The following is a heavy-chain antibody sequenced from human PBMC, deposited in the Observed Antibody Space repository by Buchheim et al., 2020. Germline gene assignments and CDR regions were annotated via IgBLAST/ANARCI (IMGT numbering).Heavy chain of an antibody. V-gene: IGHV3-48*03. D-gene: IGHD3-3*01. Sequence: EVQLVESGGGLVQPGGSLRLSCAASGFTFSSYEMNWVRQAPGKGLEWVSYISSSGSTIYYADSVKGRFTISRDNANNSLYLQMNSLRAEDTAVYYCARESPLRFLEWLPTGDYYYGMDVWGQGTT. CDR3: ARESPLRFLEWLPTGDYYYGMDV. CDR1: GFTFSSYE. CDR2: ISSSGSTI. J-gene: IGHJ6*02.